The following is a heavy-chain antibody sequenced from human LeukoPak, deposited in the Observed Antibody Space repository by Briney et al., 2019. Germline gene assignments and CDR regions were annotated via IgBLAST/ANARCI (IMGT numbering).Heavy chain of an antibody. CDR2: IYPGDSDT. CDR3: ARHLGIAVAGSITFDY. D-gene: IGHD6-19*01. V-gene: IGHV5-51*01. Sequence: GESLKISCKGSGYSFTSYWIGWVRQMPGKGLEWMGIIYPGDSDTRYSPSFQGQVTISADKSISTAYLQWSSLKASDTAMYYCARHLGIAVAGSITFDYWGQGTLVTVSS. J-gene: IGHJ4*02. CDR1: GYSFTSYW.